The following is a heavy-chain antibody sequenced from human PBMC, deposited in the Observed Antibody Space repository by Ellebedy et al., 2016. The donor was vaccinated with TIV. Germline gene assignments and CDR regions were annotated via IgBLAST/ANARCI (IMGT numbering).Heavy chain of an antibody. CDR1: GASIDSGGYY. Sequence: SETLSLTCTVSGASIDSGGYYWNWIRHHPGKGLEWIGYIYYSGRTEYNPSLKSRVSMSVDPSKTQFSLRLTSVTAADTAVYFCARDANDYGIDAFDIWGHGTMVTVSA. D-gene: IGHD4-17*01. CDR2: IYYSGRT. CDR3: ARDANDYGIDAFDI. J-gene: IGHJ3*02. V-gene: IGHV4-31*03.